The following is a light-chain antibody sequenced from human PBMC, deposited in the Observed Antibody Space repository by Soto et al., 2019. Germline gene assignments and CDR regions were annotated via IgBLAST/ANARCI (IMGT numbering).Light chain of an antibody. CDR2: RFN. CDR1: SSNIGSNT. J-gene: IGLJ2*01. V-gene: IGLV1-44*01. Sequence: QSVLTQSPSASGTPGQRVTISCSGSSSNIGSNTVNWYQHLPGTAPKLLIYRFNQRPSGVPDRFSGSKSGTSASLAISGLQSEDEADYYCAAWDDSLNGVVFGGGTKLTV. CDR3: AAWDDSLNGVV.